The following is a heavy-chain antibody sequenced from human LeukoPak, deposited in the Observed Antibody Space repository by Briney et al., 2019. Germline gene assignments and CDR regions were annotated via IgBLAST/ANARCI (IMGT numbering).Heavy chain of an antibody. Sequence: PGGSLRLSCAASGFTFSSYSMNWVRQAPGKGLEWVSSISSSSSYIYYADSVKGRFTISRDNANKSLYLQMNRLRVEYTAVYYCARAYSERYGLGYYYMDVWGKGTTVTVSS. CDR2: ISSSSSYI. CDR3: ARAYSERYGLGYYYMDV. J-gene: IGHJ6*03. CDR1: GFTFSSYS. V-gene: IGHV3-21*01. D-gene: IGHD1-26*01.